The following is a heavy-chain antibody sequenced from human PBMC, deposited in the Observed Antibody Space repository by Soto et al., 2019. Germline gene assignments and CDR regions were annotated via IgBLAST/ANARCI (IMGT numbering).Heavy chain of an antibody. Sequence: PSETLSLTCTVSGGSISSYYWIWIRQPAGKGLEWIGRIYTSGSTNYNPSLKSRVTMSVDTSKNQFSLKLSSVTAADTAVYYCARGTDVLRYFDFYGMDVWGQGTTVTVSS. CDR1: GGSISSYY. CDR3: ARGTDVLRYFDFYGMDV. D-gene: IGHD3-9*01. CDR2: IYTSGST. V-gene: IGHV4-4*07. J-gene: IGHJ6*02.